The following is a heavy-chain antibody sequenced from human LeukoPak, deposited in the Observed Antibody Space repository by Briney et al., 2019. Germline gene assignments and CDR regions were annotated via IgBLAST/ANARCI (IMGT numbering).Heavy chain of an antibody. CDR1: GGTFSSYA. V-gene: IGHV1-69*01. CDR3: AITHRGLVVVPAARFDY. D-gene: IGHD2-2*01. Sequence: GSSVKVSCKASGGTFSSYAISWVRQAPGQGLEWMGGIIPIFGTANYAQKFQGRVTITADESTSTAYMELSSLRSEDTAVYYCAITHRGLVVVPAARFDYWGQGTLVTVSS. CDR2: IIPIFGTA. J-gene: IGHJ4*02.